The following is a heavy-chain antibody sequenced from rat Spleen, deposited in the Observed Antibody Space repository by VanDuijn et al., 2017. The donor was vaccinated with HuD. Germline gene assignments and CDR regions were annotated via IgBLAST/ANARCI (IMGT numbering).Heavy chain of an antibody. Sequence: EVQLVESGGGLVQPGRSLKLSCAASGFTFSNYGMHWIRQAPTKGLEWVASISPSGGSTYYRDSVKGRFTISRDNAKSSLYLQMDSLRSEDTATYYCATDRFNSGSYGFAYWGQGTLVTVSS. D-gene: IGHD1-3*01. CDR3: ATDRFNSGSYGFAY. CDR2: ISPSGGST. V-gene: IGHV5-19*01. CDR1: GFTFSNYG. J-gene: IGHJ3*01.